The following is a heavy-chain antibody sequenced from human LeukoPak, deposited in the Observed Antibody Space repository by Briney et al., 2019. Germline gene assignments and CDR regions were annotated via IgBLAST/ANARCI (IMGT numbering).Heavy chain of an antibody. Sequence: PGGSLRLSCAASGFTFSNSAMSWVRQAPGKGLEWVSTLSGGGITTYYAASVKGRFTISSDNSKNTLYLQMNSLRAADTAVYYCAKGIYSSGWSYFDYWGHGTLVTVSS. CDR2: LSGGGITT. CDR3: AKGIYSSGWSYFDY. D-gene: IGHD6-19*01. J-gene: IGHJ4*01. V-gene: IGHV3-23*01. CDR1: GFTFSNSA.